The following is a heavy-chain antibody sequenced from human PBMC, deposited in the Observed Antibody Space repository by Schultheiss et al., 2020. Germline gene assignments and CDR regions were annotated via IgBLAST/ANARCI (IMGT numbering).Heavy chain of an antibody. D-gene: IGHD4-17*01. Sequence: SETLSLTCAVYGGSFSGYYWSWIRQPPGKGLEWIGYIYYSGSTNYNPSLKSRVTISVDTSKNQFSLKLSSVTAADTAVYYCARDEVRADDYGDSDYYYYGMDVWGQGTTVTVSS. V-gene: IGHV4-59*01. CDR1: GGSFSGYY. CDR2: IYYSGST. J-gene: IGHJ6*02. CDR3: ARDEVRADDYGDSDYYYYGMDV.